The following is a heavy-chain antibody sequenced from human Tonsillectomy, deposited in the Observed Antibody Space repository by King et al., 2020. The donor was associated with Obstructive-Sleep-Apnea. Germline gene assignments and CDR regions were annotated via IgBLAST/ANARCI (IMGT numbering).Heavy chain of an antibody. V-gene: IGHV4-59*01. CDR3: ARVKFEDSSGYYYFDY. J-gene: IGHJ4*02. CDR1: GVSISSYY. Sequence: QLQESGPGLVKPSETLSLTCTVSGVSISSYYWSWSRQPPGKGLEWIGYIYYSGSTNYNPSLKSRVTISVDTSTNPFSLKLSSVTAADTAVYYCARVKFEDSSGYYYFDYWGQGTLVTVSS. D-gene: IGHD3-22*01. CDR2: IYYSGST.